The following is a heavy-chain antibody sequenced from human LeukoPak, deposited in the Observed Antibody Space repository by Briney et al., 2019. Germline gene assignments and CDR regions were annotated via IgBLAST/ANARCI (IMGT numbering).Heavy chain of an antibody. CDR3: ARGPVVIHFFDY. Sequence: SETLSLTCTVSGGSITIYYWSWIRQPPGKGLEWIGYIYYSGSTNYNPSLKSRVTISVDTSKNQFSLKLSSVTAADTAAYYCARGPVVIHFFDYWGQGTLVTVSS. J-gene: IGHJ4*02. CDR1: GGSITIYY. D-gene: IGHD2-21*01. CDR2: IYYSGST. V-gene: IGHV4-59*01.